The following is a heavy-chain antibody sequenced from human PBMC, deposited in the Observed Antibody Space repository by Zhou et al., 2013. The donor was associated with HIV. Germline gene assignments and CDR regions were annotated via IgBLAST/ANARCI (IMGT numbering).Heavy chain of an antibody. V-gene: IGHV1-69*05. CDR3: ARLGAWDSSSSVDY. J-gene: IGHJ4*02. CDR2: IIPIFGTA. Sequence: QVQLVQSGAEVKKPGSSVKVSCKASGGTFSSYAISWVRQAPGQGLEWMGGIIPIFGTANYAQKFQGRVTITTDESTSTAYMELSSLRSEDTAVYYCARLGAWDSSSSVDYWGQGNPGHRLL. D-gene: IGHD6-6*01. CDR1: GGTFSSYA.